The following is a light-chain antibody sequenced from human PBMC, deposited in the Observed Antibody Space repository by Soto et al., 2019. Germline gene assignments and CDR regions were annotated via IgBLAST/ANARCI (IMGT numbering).Light chain of an antibody. V-gene: IGLV1-40*01. CDR2: GNS. CDR3: QSYDSSLSALV. CDR1: SSNIGAGYD. J-gene: IGLJ2*01. Sequence: QSVLTQPPSVSGAPGQRVTISCTGSSSNIGAGYDVHWYQQLPGTAPKLLIYGNSNRPSGVPDRFSGSKSGTSASLAITGLQAEHEADYYCQSYDSSLSALVFGGGTKVTVL.